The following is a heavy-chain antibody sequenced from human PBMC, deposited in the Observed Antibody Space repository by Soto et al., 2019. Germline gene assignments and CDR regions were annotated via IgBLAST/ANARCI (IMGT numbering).Heavy chain of an antibody. CDR2: IYYTGST. CDR1: GGSISSYY. V-gene: IGHV4-59*01. CDR3: ARYYYDKYYYGMDV. Sequence: SETLSLTCTGSGGSISSYYWSWIRQPPGKGLEWIGYIYYTGSTNYNPSLKSRVTISVDTSKNQFSLKLSSVTAADTAVYYCARYYYDKYYYGMDVWGQGTTVTVSS. D-gene: IGHD3-22*01. J-gene: IGHJ6*02.